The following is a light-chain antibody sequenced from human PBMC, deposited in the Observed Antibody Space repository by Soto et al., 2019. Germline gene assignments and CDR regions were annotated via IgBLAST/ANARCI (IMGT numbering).Light chain of an antibody. J-gene: IGKJ5*01. CDR3: QQYNKWPQT. Sequence: EIGMTQSPATLAVSPGERVTLSCRASQSVAKDLAWYQHKPGQAPRLLIHGASTRATGIPARFSGVGSGTEFTLTISSLQSEDFAVYYCQQYNKWPQTFGQGTRLEIK. CDR2: GAS. V-gene: IGKV3-15*01. CDR1: QSVAKD.